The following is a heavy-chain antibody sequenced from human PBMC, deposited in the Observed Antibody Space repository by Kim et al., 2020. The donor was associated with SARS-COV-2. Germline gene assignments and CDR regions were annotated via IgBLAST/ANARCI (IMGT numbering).Heavy chain of an antibody. Sequence: GGSLRLSCTASGFPFKNYAMNWVRQAPGKGLEWVSSTRFSTSDTYYADSVKGRFTISRDNAKNSLYLQMNSLRAEDTAVYYCARDRYNGNSPFDYWGQGTLVPVSS. CDR1: GFPFKNYA. D-gene: IGHD1-7*01. J-gene: IGHJ4*02. CDR3: ARDRYNGNSPFDY. V-gene: IGHV3-21*01. CDR2: TRFSTSDT.